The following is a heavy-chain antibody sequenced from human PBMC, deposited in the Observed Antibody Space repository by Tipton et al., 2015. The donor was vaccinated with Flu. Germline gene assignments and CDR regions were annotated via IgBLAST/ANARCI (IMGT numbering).Heavy chain of an antibody. CDR1: GGSVSSGSHY. J-gene: IGHJ4*02. V-gene: IGHV4-61*01. D-gene: IGHD5-12*01. CDR3: TRRGWI. CDR2: LYDSGRV. Sequence: GLVKPSETLSVTCTVSGGSVSSGSHYWSWIRQSPGKGLEWIGNLYDSGRVDYNPSLSGRLTISVDATKGQFSLRLRSLTAADTAVYYCTRRGWIWGQGTRVTVSS.